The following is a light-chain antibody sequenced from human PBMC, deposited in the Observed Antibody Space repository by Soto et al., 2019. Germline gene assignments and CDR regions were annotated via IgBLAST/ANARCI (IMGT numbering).Light chain of an antibody. V-gene: IGLV8-61*01. J-gene: IGLJ1*01. Sequence: QTVVTQESSFSVSPGGTVTLTCGLISGSVTTSNNPSWYQHTPGQAPHTLIYSTSSRSSGVPDHFSGSILGNKAALTITGAQADDESDYYCALLMDNGISVFGTGTKLTVL. CDR2: STS. CDR3: ALLMDNGISV. CDR1: SGSVTTSNN.